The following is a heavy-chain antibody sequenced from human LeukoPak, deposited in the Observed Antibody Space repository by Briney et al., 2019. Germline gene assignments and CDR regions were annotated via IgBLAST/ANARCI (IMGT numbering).Heavy chain of an antibody. V-gene: IGHV4-30-2*01. CDR3: ARGGFGDYDSSGYYEPYIFDY. D-gene: IGHD3-22*01. Sequence: SQTLSLTCAVSGGSISSGGYSWSWIRQPPGKGLEWIGYIYHSGSTYYNPSLKSRVTISVDRSKNQFSLKLSSVTAADTAVYYCARGGFGDYDSSGYYEPYIFDYWGQGTLVTVSS. CDR2: IYHSGST. CDR1: GGSISSGGYS. J-gene: IGHJ4*02.